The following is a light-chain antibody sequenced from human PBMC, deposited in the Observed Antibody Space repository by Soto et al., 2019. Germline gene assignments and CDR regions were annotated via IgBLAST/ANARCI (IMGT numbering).Light chain of an antibody. CDR2: RDD. CDR3: LAWDASLSAGV. V-gene: IGLV1-47*01. Sequence: QAVVTQPPSASGTPGQRVTISCSGSSSNLGRNYVYWYQQVPGTAPKLLISRDDQRPSGVPDRVSGSKSGTSASLAISGLRSDDEADYYCLAWDASLSAGVFGGGTKVTVL. CDR1: SSNLGRNY. J-gene: IGLJ3*02.